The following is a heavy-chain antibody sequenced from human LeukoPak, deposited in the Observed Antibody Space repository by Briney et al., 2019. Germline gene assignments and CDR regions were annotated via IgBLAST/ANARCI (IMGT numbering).Heavy chain of an antibody. J-gene: IGHJ2*01. CDR1: GGSISSYY. D-gene: IGHD2-2*02. CDR2: IYTSGST. CDR3: ARSYCSSTSCYRYFDL. V-gene: IGHV4-4*07. Sequence: PSETLSLTCTVSGGSISSYYWSWIRQPAGKGLEWIGRIYTSGSTNYNPSLKSRVTISVDTSKNQFSLKLSSVTAADTAVYYCARSYCSSTSCYRYFDLWGRGTLVTVSS.